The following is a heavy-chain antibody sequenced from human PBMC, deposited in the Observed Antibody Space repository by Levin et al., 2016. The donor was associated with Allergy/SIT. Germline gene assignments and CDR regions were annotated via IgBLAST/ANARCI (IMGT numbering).Heavy chain of an antibody. Sequence: KVSCKGSGYSFTSYWISWVRQMPGKGLEWMGRIDPSDSYTNYSPSFQGHVTISADKSISTAYLQWSSLKASDTAMYYCARYCSGGSCYLSYYYYGMDVWGQGTTVTVSS. D-gene: IGHD2-15*01. CDR1: GYSFTSYW. CDR3: ARYCSGGSCYLSYYYYGMDV. J-gene: IGHJ6*02. CDR2: IDPSDSYT. V-gene: IGHV5-10-1*01.